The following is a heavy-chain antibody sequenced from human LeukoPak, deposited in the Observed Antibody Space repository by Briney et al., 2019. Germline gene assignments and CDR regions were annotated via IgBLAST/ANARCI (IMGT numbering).Heavy chain of an antibody. D-gene: IGHD1-26*01. Sequence: GGSLRLSCAASGFTFNNYAMSWVRQAPGKGLEWVSTVSGSGAIAYYTDSDKGRFTISRDNSKNTLYLQMSSLTAKDTAVYYCAKDRSIGTYYTFDSWGQGTLVTVSS. V-gene: IGHV3-23*01. J-gene: IGHJ4*02. CDR3: AKDRSIGTYYTFDS. CDR1: GFTFNNYA. CDR2: VSGSGAIA.